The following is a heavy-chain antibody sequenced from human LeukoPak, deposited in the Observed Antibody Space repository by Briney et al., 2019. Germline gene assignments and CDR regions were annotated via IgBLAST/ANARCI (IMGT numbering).Heavy chain of an antibody. Sequence: ASVKVSCKASGYAFTNYGIFWVRQAPGQGLEWMGWISAYSGNTNYAQKLQGRVTMTTETSTSTAYMELESLRSDDTAVYYCAISQGSYYDTSGYLGGDYWGQGTLVTVSS. J-gene: IGHJ4*02. CDR2: ISAYSGNT. V-gene: IGHV1-18*01. CDR3: AISQGSYYDTSGYLGGDY. CDR1: GYAFTNYG. D-gene: IGHD3-22*01.